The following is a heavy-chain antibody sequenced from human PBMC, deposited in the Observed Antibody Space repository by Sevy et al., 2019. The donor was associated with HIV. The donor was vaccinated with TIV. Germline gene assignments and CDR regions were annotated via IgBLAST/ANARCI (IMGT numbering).Heavy chain of an antibody. CDR2: IWYDGSNK. J-gene: IGHJ6*02. D-gene: IGHD3-22*01. CDR1: GFTFSSYG. CDR3: AREYYDSSGYYQLYYYYYGMDV. V-gene: IGHV3-33*01. Sequence: GGSLRLSCAASGFTFSSYGMHWVRQAPGKGLEWVAVIWYDGSNKYYADSVKGRFTISRDNSKNTLYLQMISLRAEDTAVYYCAREYYDSSGYYQLYYYYYGMDVWGQGTTVTVSS.